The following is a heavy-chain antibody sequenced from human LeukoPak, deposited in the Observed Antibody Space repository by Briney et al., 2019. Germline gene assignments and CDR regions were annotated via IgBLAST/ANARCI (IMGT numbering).Heavy chain of an antibody. J-gene: IGHJ6*02. CDR2: ISSSSSTI. Sequence: PGRSLRLSCAASGFTFSSYSMNWVRQAPGKGLEWVSYISSSSSTIYYADSVKGRFTISRDNAKNSLYLQMNSLRDEDTAVYYCARDRSRGWIPTDYYYYGMDVWGQGTTVTVSS. D-gene: IGHD6-19*01. CDR3: ARDRSRGWIPTDYYYYGMDV. CDR1: GFTFSSYS. V-gene: IGHV3-48*02.